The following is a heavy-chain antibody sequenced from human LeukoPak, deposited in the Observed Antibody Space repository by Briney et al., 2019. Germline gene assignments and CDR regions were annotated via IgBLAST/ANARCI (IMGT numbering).Heavy chain of an antibody. CDR1: GFTFSSYA. D-gene: IGHD6-19*01. Sequence: AGRSLRLSCAASGFTFSSYAMHWVRQAPGKGLEWVAVISYDGSNKYYADSVKGRFTISRDNSKNTLYLQMNSLRAEDTAVYYCARSTGYSSGWIDYWGQGTLVTVSS. V-gene: IGHV3-30*01. CDR3: ARSTGYSSGWIDY. J-gene: IGHJ4*02. CDR2: ISYDGSNK.